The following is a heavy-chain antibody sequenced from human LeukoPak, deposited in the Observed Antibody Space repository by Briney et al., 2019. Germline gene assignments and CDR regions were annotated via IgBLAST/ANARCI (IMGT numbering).Heavy chain of an antibody. CDR2: ISYDGSNK. J-gene: IGHJ4*02. CDR1: GFTFSSYG. Sequence: GGSLRLSCAASGFTFSSYGMHWVRQAPGKGLEWVAVISYDGSNKYYADSVKGRFTISSDNSKNTLYLQMNSLRAEDTAVYYCAKLVDSSGVDYWGQGTLVTVSS. V-gene: IGHV3-30*18. D-gene: IGHD6-19*01. CDR3: AKLVDSSGVDY.